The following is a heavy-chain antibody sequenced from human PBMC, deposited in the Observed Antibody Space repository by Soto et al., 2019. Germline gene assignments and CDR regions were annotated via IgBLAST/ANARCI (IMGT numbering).Heavy chain of an antibody. J-gene: IGHJ6*04. D-gene: IGHD3-3*01. CDR1: GFTFSTYW. Sequence: EVQLVESGGGLVQPGGSLRLSCVGSGFTFSTYWMSWVRQAPGKGLEWVANIKQEGNEKYYVDSVTGRFTVSRDNAKNSLFLQMNSLRAEDTAVYYCARDRADYDFRSGHYRSSGAMDVWGKGTTVTVSS. V-gene: IGHV3-7*01. CDR2: IKQEGNEK. CDR3: ARDRADYDFRSGHYRSSGAMDV.